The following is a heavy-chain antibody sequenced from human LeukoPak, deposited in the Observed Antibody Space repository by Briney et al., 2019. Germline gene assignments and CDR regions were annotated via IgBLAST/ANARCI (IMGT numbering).Heavy chain of an antibody. D-gene: IGHD4-11*01. J-gene: IGHJ5*02. Sequence: SETLSLTCTVSGGSISSSSYYWGWIRQPPGKGLEWIGSIYYSGSTYYNPSLKSRVTISVDTSKNQFSLKLSSVTAADTAVYYCARVDSNYSSDWFDPWGQGTLVTVSS. CDR2: IYYSGST. CDR3: ARVDSNYSSDWFDP. V-gene: IGHV4-39*07. CDR1: GGSISSSSYY.